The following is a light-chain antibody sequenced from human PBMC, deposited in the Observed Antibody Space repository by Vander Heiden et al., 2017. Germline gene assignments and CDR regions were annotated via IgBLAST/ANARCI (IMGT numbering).Light chain of an antibody. CDR1: SSNIGNNF. CDR3: GTWDSSLTAWV. Sequence: QSVLTQPPSVSAAPGQKVTISCSGSSSNIGNNFVSWYQHLPGTAPKLVIYDNNQRPSGIPDRFSGSKSGTSAILGITGLQTGDEADYYCGTWDSSLTAWVFGGGTKLTVL. J-gene: IGLJ3*02. V-gene: IGLV1-51*01. CDR2: DNN.